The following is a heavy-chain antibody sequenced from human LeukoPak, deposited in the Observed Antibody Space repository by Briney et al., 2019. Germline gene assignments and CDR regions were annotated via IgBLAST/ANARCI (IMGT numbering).Heavy chain of an antibody. J-gene: IGHJ4*02. CDR3: ARLVATTIFHPEYYFDY. D-gene: IGHD5-12*01. CDR2: ISAYNGNT. Sequence: ASVKVSCKASGYTFSNYGISWVRQAPGQGLEWMGWISAYNGNTNYAQKLQGRVTMTTDTSTSTAYMELRSLRSDDTAVYYCARLVATTIFHPEYYFDYWGQGTLVTVSS. V-gene: IGHV1-18*01. CDR1: GYTFSNYG.